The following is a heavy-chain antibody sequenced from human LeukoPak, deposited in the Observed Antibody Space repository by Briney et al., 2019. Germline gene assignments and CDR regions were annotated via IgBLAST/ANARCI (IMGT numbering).Heavy chain of an antibody. V-gene: IGHV1-69*05. Sequence: ASVKVSCKASGGTFSSYAISWVRQAPGQGLEWMGGIIPIFGTANYAQKLQGRVTITTDESTSTAYMELSSLRSEDTAVYYCAREDPNFDAFDIWGQGTMVTVST. J-gene: IGHJ3*02. CDR1: GGTFSSYA. CDR3: AREDPNFDAFDI. CDR2: IIPIFGTA.